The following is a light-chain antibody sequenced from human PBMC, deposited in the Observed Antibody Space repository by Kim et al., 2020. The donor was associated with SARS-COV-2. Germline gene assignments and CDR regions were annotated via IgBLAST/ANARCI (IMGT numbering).Light chain of an antibody. CDR3: NSRDSSGNHVV. CDR2: GKN. CDR1: SLRNYF. J-gene: IGLJ2*01. V-gene: IGLV3-19*01. Sequence: SSELTQDPAVSVALGQTVRITCQGDSLRNYFASWYQQKPGQAPVLVIYGKNNLPTGIPDRFSGSSPGNTASLTITGAQAEDEADYYSNSRDSSGNHVVFG.